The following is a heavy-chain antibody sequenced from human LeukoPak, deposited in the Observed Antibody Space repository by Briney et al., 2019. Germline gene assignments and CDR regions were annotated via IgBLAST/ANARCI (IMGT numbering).Heavy chain of an antibody. J-gene: IGHJ4*02. CDR2: ISYDGSNK. Sequence: GRSLRLSCAASGFTFSSYAMHWVRQAPGKGLEWVAVISYDGSNKYYADSVKGRSTISRDNSKSTLYLQMNSLRAEDTAVYYCARDRGSHFDYWGQGTLVTVSS. V-gene: IGHV3-30*04. CDR3: ARDRGSHFDY. CDR1: GFTFSSYA.